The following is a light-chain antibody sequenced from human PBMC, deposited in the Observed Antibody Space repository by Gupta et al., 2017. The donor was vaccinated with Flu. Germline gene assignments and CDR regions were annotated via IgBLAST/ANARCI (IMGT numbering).Light chain of an antibody. CDR3: QQYNSYPLT. CDR2: KAS. Sequence: GYRDTLTCRASQSISSWLAWYQQKPGKAPKLLIYKASSLESGVPSRFSGSGSGTEYTLTISSLQPDDFATYYCQQYNSYPLTFGGGTKVEIK. CDR1: QSISSW. V-gene: IGKV1-5*03. J-gene: IGKJ4*01.